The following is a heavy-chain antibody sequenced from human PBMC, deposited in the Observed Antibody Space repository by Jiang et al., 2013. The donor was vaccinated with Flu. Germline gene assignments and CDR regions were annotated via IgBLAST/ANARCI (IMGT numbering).Heavy chain of an antibody. CDR3: TTYSGSYRNFDY. V-gene: IGHV3-49*02. Sequence: KAYGGTTEYAASVKGRFTISRDDSKSIAYLQMNSLKTEDTAVYYCTTYSGSYRNFDYWGQGTLVTVSS. CDR2: KAYGGTT. J-gene: IGHJ4*02. D-gene: IGHD1-26*01.